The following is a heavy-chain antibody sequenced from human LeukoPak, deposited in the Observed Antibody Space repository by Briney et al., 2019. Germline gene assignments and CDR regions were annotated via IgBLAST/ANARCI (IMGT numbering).Heavy chain of an antibody. CDR1: GFALSSYW. V-gene: IGHV3-7*01. J-gene: IGHJ4*02. CDR3: ARDLYRIVVVPHYFDY. D-gene: IGHD3-22*01. Sequence: GGSLRLSCAASGFALSSYWMSWVRQAPGKGLEWVANIKQDGSGKYYVDSVKGRFTISRDNAKNSLYLQMNSLRAEDTAVYYCARDLYRIVVVPHYFDYWGQGTLVTVSS. CDR2: IKQDGSGK.